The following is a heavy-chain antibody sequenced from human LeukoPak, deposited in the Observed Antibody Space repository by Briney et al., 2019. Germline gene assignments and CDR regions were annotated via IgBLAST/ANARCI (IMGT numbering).Heavy chain of an antibody. CDR1: GFTFINAW. CDR3: TTDGVGVEGATYDN. D-gene: IGHD1-26*01. J-gene: IGHJ4*02. V-gene: IGHV3-15*01. CDR2: VKAKAHGGTI. Sequence: GGSLRLSCAASGFTFINAWMAWVRQAPGKGLEWVGRVKAKAHGGTIEYAAPVKGRFTISRDDSKNTLYLQMNSLKTEDTAVYYCTTDGVGVEGATYDNWGQGTLVSVSS.